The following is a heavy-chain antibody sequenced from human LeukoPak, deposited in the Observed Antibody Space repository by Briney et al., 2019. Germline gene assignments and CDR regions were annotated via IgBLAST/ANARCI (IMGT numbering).Heavy chain of an antibody. D-gene: IGHD5-18*01. CDR3: AKAEQLWDVGY. V-gene: IGHV3-30*18. J-gene: IGHJ4*02. Sequence: GGSLRLSCAASGFTFSSYGMHWVRRAPGKGLEWVAVISYDGSNKYYADSVKGRFTISRDNSKNTLYLQMNSLRAEDTAVYYCAKAEQLWDVGYWGQGTQVTVSS. CDR2: ISYDGSNK. CDR1: GFTFSSYG.